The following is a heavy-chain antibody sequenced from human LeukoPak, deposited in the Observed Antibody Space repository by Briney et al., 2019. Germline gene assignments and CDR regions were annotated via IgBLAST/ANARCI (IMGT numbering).Heavy chain of an antibody. CDR2: ISSSGSTI. CDR3: AKDCYTSGCLDY. CDR1: GFTFSSYE. V-gene: IGHV3-48*03. J-gene: IGHJ4*02. D-gene: IGHD6-19*01. Sequence: PGGSLRLSCAASGFTFSSYEMNWVRQAPGKGLEWVSYISSSGSTIYYADSVKGRFTISRDNAKNSLYLQMNSLRAEDTAIYYCAKDCYTSGCLDYWGQGTLVTVSS.